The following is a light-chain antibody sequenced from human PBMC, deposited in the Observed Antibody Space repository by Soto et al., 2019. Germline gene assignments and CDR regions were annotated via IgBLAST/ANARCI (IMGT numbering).Light chain of an antibody. J-gene: IGLJ1*01. CDR3: SSYTSSSTRV. CDR2: DVS. V-gene: IGLV2-14*01. CDR1: SSDVGGYNY. Sequence: QSALTQPASVSGSPGHSITISCTGASSDVGGYNYVSWYQQHPGKAPKLMIYDVSDRPSGGSNRFSGSKSGNTASLTISGLQAEDEADYYCSSYTSSSTRVLGTGTKLTVL.